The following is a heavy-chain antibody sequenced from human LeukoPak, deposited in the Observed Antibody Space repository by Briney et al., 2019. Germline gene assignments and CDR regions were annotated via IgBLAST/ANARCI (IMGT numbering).Heavy chain of an antibody. CDR3: ARDSTRGSYNWFDP. Sequence: SETLSLTCTVSGGSISSYYWSWIRQPAGKGLEWIGRIYTSGSTNCNPSLKSRVTISVDKSKNQFSLKLSSVTAADTAVYYCARDSTRGSYNWFDPWGQGTLVTVSS. D-gene: IGHD2-15*01. CDR2: IYTSGST. J-gene: IGHJ5*02. V-gene: IGHV4-4*07. CDR1: GGSISSYY.